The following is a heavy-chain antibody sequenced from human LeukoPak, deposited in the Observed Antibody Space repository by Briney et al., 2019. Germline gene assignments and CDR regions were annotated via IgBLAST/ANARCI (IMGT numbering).Heavy chain of an antibody. CDR1: GYSISSGYY. V-gene: IGHV4-38-2*01. CDR3: ARHYNPYYFDY. Sequence: SETLSLTCAVSGYSISSGYYWGWIRPPPGKGLEWIGSIYHSGRTYYNPSLKSRVTISVDTSKNQFSLKLSSVAAADTAVYYCARHYNPYYFDYWGQGTLVTVSS. D-gene: IGHD5-24*01. J-gene: IGHJ4*02. CDR2: IYHSGRT.